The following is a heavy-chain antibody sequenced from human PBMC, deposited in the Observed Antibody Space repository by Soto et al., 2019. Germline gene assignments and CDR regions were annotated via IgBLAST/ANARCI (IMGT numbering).Heavy chain of an antibody. CDR1: GGSFSGYY. D-gene: IGHD2-2*01. J-gene: IGHJ5*02. CDR2: INHRGST. V-gene: IGHV4-34*01. Sequence: QVQLQQWGAGLLKPSETLSLTCVVYGGSFSGYYWSWIRQSPGKGLEWIGGINHRGSTNYNPSLESRVTISVDTSENQFSLKLPSVTAADTAMYYCARDGFCTSTTCRVGNWFDPWGQGTLVTVSS. CDR3: ARDGFCTSTTCRVGNWFDP.